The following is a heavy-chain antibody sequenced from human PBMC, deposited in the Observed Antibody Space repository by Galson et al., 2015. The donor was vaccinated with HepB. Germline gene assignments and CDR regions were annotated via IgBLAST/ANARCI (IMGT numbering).Heavy chain of an antibody. CDR2: ISGSGGST. Sequence: SLRLSCAASGFTFSSYAMHWVRQAPGKGLEWVSVISGSGGSTYYADSVKGRFTISRDNSKNTLYLQMNSLRAEDTAVYYCAKDDGDYRPYYFHYWGQGTLVTVSS. D-gene: IGHD4-17*01. J-gene: IGHJ4*02. CDR3: AKDDGDYRPYYFHY. CDR1: GFTFSSYA. V-gene: IGHV3-23*01.